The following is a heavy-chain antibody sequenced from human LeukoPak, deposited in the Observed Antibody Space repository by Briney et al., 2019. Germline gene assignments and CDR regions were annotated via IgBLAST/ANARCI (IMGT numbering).Heavy chain of an antibody. V-gene: IGHV3-48*01. CDR2: ITRSSSTV. CDR1: GFTFSSYS. Sequence: PGGSLRLSCAASGFTFSSYSMNWVRQAPGKGLEWVSYITRSSSTVYYANSVRGRFTISRDNAKNSLYLQMNSLRVEDTAIYYCAREKVQALDSWGQGTLVTVSS. D-gene: IGHD1-1*01. J-gene: IGHJ4*02. CDR3: AREKVQALDS.